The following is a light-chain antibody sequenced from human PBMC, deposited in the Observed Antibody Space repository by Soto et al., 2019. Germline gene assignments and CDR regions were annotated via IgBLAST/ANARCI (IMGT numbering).Light chain of an antibody. CDR2: AAS. J-gene: IGKJ1*01. V-gene: IGKV1-9*01. Sequence: IQLTQSPSSLSASVGDRVTITCRASQGISSYLAWYQQKPGKAPKLLIYAASTLQSWVPSRFSGSGSGTDFTLTISSLQPEDFATYHCQQLNSYPRTFGQGTKVDIK. CDR3: QQLNSYPRT. CDR1: QGISSY.